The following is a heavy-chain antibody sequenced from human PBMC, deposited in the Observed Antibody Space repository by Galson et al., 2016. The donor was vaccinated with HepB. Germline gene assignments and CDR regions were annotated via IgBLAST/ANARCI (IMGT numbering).Heavy chain of an antibody. CDR3: AGHRGRPWGYYYYGMDV. CDR1: GGSISSSSYY. CDR2: LYYSGST. V-gene: IGHV4-39*07. D-gene: IGHD7-27*01. Sequence: ETLSLTCTVSGGSISSSSYYWDWIRQPPGKGLEWIRSLYYSGSTYYNPSLKSRDTISVDTSKNQFSLMLTSVTAADTAVYYCAGHRGRPWGYYYYGMDVWGQGTTVTVSS. J-gene: IGHJ6*02.